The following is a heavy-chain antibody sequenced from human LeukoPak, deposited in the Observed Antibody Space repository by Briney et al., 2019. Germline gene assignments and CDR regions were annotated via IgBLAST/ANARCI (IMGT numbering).Heavy chain of an antibody. CDR3: ARALDYGDSPSYCYYGMDV. D-gene: IGHD4-17*01. J-gene: IGHJ6*02. CDR2: MNPNSGNT. V-gene: IGHV1-8*01. Sequence: ASVKVSCKASGYTFASYDINWVRQATGQGLEWMGWMNPNSGNTGYAQKFQGRVTMTRNTSISTAYMELSSLRSEDTAVYYCARALDYGDSPSYCYYGMDVWGQGTTVTVSS. CDR1: GYTFASYD.